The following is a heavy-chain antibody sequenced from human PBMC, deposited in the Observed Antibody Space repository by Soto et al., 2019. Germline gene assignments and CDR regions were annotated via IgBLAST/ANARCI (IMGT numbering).Heavy chain of an antibody. Sequence: QVQLVQSGAEVKKPGASVKVSCKASGYTFTSYGISWVRQAPGQGLEWMGWISAYNGNTNYAQQLQGRVTMTTDTSTGTASLELRRRTSDDTAVYYCARDLMVGATPTYSFAYWGQGTLVTVSS. D-gene: IGHD1-26*01. J-gene: IGHJ4*02. CDR2: ISAYNGNT. CDR1: GYTFTSYG. CDR3: ARDLMVGATPTYSFAY. V-gene: IGHV1-18*01.